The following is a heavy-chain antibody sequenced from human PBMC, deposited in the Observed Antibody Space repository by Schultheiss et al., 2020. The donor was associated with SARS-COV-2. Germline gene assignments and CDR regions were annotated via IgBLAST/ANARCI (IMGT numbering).Heavy chain of an antibody. J-gene: IGHJ4*02. Sequence: SETLSLTCTVSGGSVSSGSYYWSWIRQPPGKGLEWIGYIYYSGSTNYNPSLKSRVTISVDTSKNQFSLKLTSVTAADTAVYYCARGFSSSWYYFDYWGQGILVTVSS. CDR2: IYYSGST. D-gene: IGHD6-13*01. V-gene: IGHV4-61*01. CDR1: GGSVSSGSYY. CDR3: ARGFSSSWYYFDY.